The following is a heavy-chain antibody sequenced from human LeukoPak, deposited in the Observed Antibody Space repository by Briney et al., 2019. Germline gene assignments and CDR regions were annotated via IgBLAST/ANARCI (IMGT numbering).Heavy chain of an antibody. CDR3: ARESNYHGSGTGLFDP. Sequence: PSETLSLTCTVSGGSISDYYWTWIRQPPGKGLEWIGHIYYSGNTIYNPSLKSRVTISVDTSKNQFSLKLTSVTTADTAVYYCARESNYHGSGTGLFDPWGQGTLVTVSS. V-gene: IGHV4-59*01. CDR2: IYYSGNT. D-gene: IGHD3-10*01. CDR1: GGSISDYY. J-gene: IGHJ5*02.